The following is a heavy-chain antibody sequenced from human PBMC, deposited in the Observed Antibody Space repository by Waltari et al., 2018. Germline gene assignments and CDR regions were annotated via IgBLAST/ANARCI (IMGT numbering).Heavy chain of an antibody. CDR3: ARDNLYDILTGYYIDAFDI. J-gene: IGHJ3*02. CDR1: GGSISSYY. V-gene: IGHV4-4*07. D-gene: IGHD3-9*01. Sequence: QVQLQESGPGLVKPSETLSLTCTVSGGSISSYYWSWLRQPAGKGLEWIGRIYTSGSTNYNPSLKSRVTMSVDTSKNQFSLKLSSVTAADTAVYYCARDNLYDILTGYYIDAFDIWGQGTMVTVSS. CDR2: IYTSGST.